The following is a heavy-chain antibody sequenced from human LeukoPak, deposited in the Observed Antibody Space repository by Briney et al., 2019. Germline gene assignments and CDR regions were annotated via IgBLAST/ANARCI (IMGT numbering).Heavy chain of an antibody. CDR2: IKQDGSEK. D-gene: IGHD2-2*01. CDR1: GFTFSSYW. J-gene: IGHJ6*03. CDR3: AREDIVVVPAAKRSYYYYMDV. Sequence: GGSLRLSCAASGFTFSSYWMSWVRQAPGKGLEWVANIKQDGSEKYYVDSVKGRFTISRDNAKNSLYPQMNSLRAEDTAVYYCAREDIVVVPAAKRSYYYYMDVWGKGTTVTVSS. V-gene: IGHV3-7*01.